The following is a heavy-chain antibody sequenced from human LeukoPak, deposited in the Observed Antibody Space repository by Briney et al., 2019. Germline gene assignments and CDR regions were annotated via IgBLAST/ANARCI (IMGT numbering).Heavy chain of an antibody. V-gene: IGHV1-58*01. CDR1: GFTFTSSA. Sequence: TSVKVSCKASGFTFTSSAVQWVRQARGQRLEWIGWIVVGSGNTNYAQKFQERVTITRDMSTSLVYMELSSLRSEDTAVYYCAAEAAYYYDSRDAFDVWGQGTVVTVSS. CDR2: IVVGSGNT. J-gene: IGHJ3*01. D-gene: IGHD3-22*01. CDR3: AAEAAYYYDSRDAFDV.